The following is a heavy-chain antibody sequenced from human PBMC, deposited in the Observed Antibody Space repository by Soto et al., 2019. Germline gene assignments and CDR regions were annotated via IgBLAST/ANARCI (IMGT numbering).Heavy chain of an antibody. D-gene: IGHD3-22*01. CDR1: GYSFTSYW. J-gene: IGHJ6*02. V-gene: IGHV5-10-1*01. CDR2: IDPSDSCT. Sequence: PGESLKISCKGSGYSFTSYWISWVRQMPGKGLEWMGRIDPSDSCTNYSPSFQGHVTISADKSISTAYLQWSSLKASDTAMYYCASAYYYDSSGYPFYGMDVWGQGTTVTVSS. CDR3: ASAYYYDSSGYPFYGMDV.